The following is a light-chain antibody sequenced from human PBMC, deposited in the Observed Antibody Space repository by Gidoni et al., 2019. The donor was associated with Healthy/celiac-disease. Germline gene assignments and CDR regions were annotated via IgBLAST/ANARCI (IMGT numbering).Light chain of an antibody. J-gene: IGKJ1*01. V-gene: IGKV1-39*01. CDR3: QQSYSFPWT. CDR1: QSISAY. Sequence: PSSLSASVGDRVTITCRASQSISAYLNWYQQKPGKAPKLLIYAASSLQSGVPSRFSGSGSGTDFTLTISSLQPEDFATYYCQQSYSFPWTFGQGTKVEIK. CDR2: AAS.